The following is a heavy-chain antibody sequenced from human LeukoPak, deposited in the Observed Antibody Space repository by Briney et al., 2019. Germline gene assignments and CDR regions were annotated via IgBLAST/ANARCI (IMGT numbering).Heavy chain of an antibody. Sequence: SVKVSCKASGGTFSSYAISWVRQAPGQGLEWMGGIIPIFGTANYAQKFQGRVTITADESTSTAYMELSSLRSEDTAVYYCAGVGRNPDIVVVPAAYYFDYWGQGTLVTVSS. CDR2: IIPIFGTA. V-gene: IGHV1-69*01. CDR3: AGVGRNPDIVVVPAAYYFDY. D-gene: IGHD2-2*01. CDR1: GGTFSSYA. J-gene: IGHJ4*02.